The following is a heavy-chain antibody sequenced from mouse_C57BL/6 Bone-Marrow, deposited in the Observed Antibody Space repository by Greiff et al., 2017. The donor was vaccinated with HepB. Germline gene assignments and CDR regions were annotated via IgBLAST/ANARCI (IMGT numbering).Heavy chain of an antibody. CDR2: IWSGGST. Sequence: QVQLKESGPGLVQPSQSLSITCTVSGFSLTSYGVHWVRQSPGKGLEWLGVIWSGGSTDYNAAFISRLSISKDNSKSQVFFKMNSLQADDTAIYYCARGSYSNYGGFAYWGQGTLVTVSA. D-gene: IGHD2-5*01. CDR3: ARGSYSNYGGFAY. V-gene: IGHV2-2*01. CDR1: GFSLTSYG. J-gene: IGHJ3*01.